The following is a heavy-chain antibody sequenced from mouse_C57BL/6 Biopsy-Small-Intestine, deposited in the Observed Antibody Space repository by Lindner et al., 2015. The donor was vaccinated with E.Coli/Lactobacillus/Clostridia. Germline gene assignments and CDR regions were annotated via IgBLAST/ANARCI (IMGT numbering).Heavy chain of an antibody. V-gene: IGHV1-9*01. D-gene: IGHD1-1*01. CDR3: TTRGYGSSSWFAY. CDR2: ILPGSGST. J-gene: IGHJ3*01. Sequence: VQLQESGAELTKPGASVKLSCKATGYTFTGYWIEWVKQRPGHGLEWIGEILPGSGSTNYNEKFQGKATITADTSSNTAYLQLSSLTSEDTAVYYCTTRGYGSSSWFAYWGQGTLVTVSA. CDR1: GYTFTGYW.